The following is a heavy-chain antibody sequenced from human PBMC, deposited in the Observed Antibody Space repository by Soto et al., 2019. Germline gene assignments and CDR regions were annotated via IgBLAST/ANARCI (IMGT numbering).Heavy chain of an antibody. J-gene: IGHJ5*02. CDR1: GGSSSSSSYY. D-gene: IGHD3-3*02. CDR3: ASPKIAFYNWFDP. Sequence: PSETQSLTSPVSGGSSSSSSYYWGWIRQPPGKGLEWIGSIYYSGSTYYNPSLKSRVTISVDTSKNQFSLKLSSVTAADTAVYYCASPKIAFYNWFDPWGQGTLVTVSS. CDR2: IYYSGST. V-gene: IGHV4-39*01.